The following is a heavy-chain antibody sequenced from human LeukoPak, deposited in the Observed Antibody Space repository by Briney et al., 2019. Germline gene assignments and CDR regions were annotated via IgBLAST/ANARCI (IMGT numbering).Heavy chain of an antibody. CDR3: ARDPYYYGSGSSLGYFDY. D-gene: IGHD3-10*01. CDR1: GFTFSSYA. V-gene: IGHV3-30*04. CDR2: ISYDGSNK. J-gene: IGHJ4*02. Sequence: GGSLRLSCAASGFTFSSYAMHWVRQAPGKGLEWVAVISYDGSNKYYADSVKGRFTISRDNSKNTLYLQMNSLRAEDTAVYHCARDPYYYGSGSSLGYFDYWGQGTLVTVSS.